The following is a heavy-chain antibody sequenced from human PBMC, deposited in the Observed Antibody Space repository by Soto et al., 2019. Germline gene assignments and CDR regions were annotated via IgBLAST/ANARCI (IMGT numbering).Heavy chain of an antibody. CDR3: ATGGWSRGRLAY. V-gene: IGHV3-23*01. Sequence: EVQLLESGGGLVQPGESLRLSCAVSGFTFSSNVMSWVRQVPGKGLEWVSVISGSGVSTYYADSVKGRFTISRDNSKSTLFWQMNSLRAEDTAVYYCATGGWSRGRLAYWGQGTLVTVSS. D-gene: IGHD6-19*01. CDR2: ISGSGVST. CDR1: GFTFSSNV. J-gene: IGHJ4*02.